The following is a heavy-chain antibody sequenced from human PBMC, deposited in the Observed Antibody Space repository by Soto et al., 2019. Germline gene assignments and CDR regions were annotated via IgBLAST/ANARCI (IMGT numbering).Heavy chain of an antibody. CDR3: ARGQDYYGSGSYYNHFDY. D-gene: IGHD3-10*01. V-gene: IGHV4-61*01. J-gene: IGHJ4*02. CDR2: IYYSGST. CDR1: GGSISSGCYY. Sequence: PSETLSLTCTVSGGSISSGCYYWSWIRQHPGKGLEWIGYIYYSGSTNYNPSLKSRVTISVDTSKNQFSLKLSSVTAADTAVYYCARGQDYYGSGSYYNHFDYWGQGTLVTVSS.